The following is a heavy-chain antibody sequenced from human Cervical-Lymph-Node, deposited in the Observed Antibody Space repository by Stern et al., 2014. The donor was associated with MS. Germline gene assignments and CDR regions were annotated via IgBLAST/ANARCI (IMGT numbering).Heavy chain of an antibody. CDR3: ASAYSSSHYYFDY. J-gene: IGHJ4*02. Sequence: VQLVESGGGVVQTGRSVRISCAASGFSFSRYAMHWVRQAPGKGLEWVALIWYDGSNPSYADSVTGRFTISRDNFKNTLYLQMNSLRAEDTAVYYCASAYSSSHYYFDYWGQGTLVTVSS. V-gene: IGHV3-33*01. D-gene: IGHD6-13*01. CDR1: GFSFSRYA. CDR2: IWYDGSNP.